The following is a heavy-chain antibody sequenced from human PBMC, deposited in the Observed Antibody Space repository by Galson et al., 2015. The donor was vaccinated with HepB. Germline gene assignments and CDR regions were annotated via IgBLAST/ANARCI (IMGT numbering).Heavy chain of an antibody. CDR2: INPNNGDT. D-gene: IGHD3-16*01. J-gene: IGHJ6*03. CDR1: GYTFSDFH. V-gene: IGHV1-2*06. CDR3: ARVGGGWVYYFYMNV. Sequence: SVKVSCKASGYTFSDFHLHWVRQAPGQGLEWMGRINPNNGDTNYAQMFQGRVTMTRDTSINTAYMELSRLRSDDTAVYYCARVGGGWVYYFYMNVWGKGTTVIVSS.